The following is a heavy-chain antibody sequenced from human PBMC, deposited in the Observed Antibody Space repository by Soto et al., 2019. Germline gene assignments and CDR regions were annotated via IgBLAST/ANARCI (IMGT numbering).Heavy chain of an antibody. Sequence: ASETLSLTCTVSGGSVSSGSYYWSWIRQPPGKGLEWIGYIYYSGSTNYNPSLKSRVTISVDTSKNQFSLKLSSVTAADTAVYYCARAKRDTYYYDSSGYYPYYYYYGMDVWGQGNTVTVSS. V-gene: IGHV4-61*01. J-gene: IGHJ6*02. CDR3: ARAKRDTYYYDSSGYYPYYYYYGMDV. D-gene: IGHD3-22*01. CDR2: IYYSGST. CDR1: GGSVSSGSYY.